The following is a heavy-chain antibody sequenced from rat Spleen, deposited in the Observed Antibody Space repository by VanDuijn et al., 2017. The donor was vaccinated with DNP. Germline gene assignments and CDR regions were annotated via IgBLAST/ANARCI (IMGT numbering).Heavy chain of an antibody. CDR2: ISYDGSST. Sequence: EVQLVESGGGLVQPGRSMKLSCAASGFTFSNYDMAWVRQAPKKGLEWVATISYDGSSTYYRDSVKGRFTISRDNAKSTLYLQRDSLRSEDTATYYCARHQLGDYFDYWGQGVMVTVSS. CDR3: ARHQLGDYFDY. V-gene: IGHV5-7*01. CDR1: GFTFSNYD. D-gene: IGHD5-1*01. J-gene: IGHJ2*01.